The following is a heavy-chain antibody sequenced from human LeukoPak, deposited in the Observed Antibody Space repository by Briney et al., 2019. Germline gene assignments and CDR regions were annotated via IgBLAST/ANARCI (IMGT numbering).Heavy chain of an antibody. V-gene: IGHV3-48*01. D-gene: IGHD3-3*01. J-gene: IGHJ6*03. Sequence: GGSLRLSCAASGFTFSSYSMNWVRQAPGKGLEWVSYISSSSSTIYYADSVKGRFTISRDNAKNSLYLQMNSLRAEDTAVYYCARDSTGTIFGVVTIPYYYYYMDVWGKGTTVTVSS. CDR1: GFTFSSYS. CDR3: ARDSTGTIFGVVTIPYYYYYMDV. CDR2: ISSSSSTI.